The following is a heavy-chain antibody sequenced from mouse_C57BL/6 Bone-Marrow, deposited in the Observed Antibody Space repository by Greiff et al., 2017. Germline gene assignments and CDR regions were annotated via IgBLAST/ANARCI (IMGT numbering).Heavy chain of an antibody. CDR2: INPNNGGT. CDR1: GYTFTDYN. D-gene: IGHD2-4*01. J-gene: IGHJ2*01. Sequence: VQLQQSGPELVKPGASVKIPCKASGYTFTDYNMDWVKQSHGKSLEWIGDINPNNGGTIYNQKFKGKATLTVDKSSSTAYMELRSLTSEDTAVYYGARSRDYALYYFDYWGQGTTLTVSS. CDR3: ARSRDYALYYFDY. V-gene: IGHV1-18*01.